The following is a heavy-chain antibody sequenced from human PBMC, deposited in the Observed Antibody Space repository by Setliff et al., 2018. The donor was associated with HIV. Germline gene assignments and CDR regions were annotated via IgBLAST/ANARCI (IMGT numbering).Heavy chain of an antibody. CDR3: ARGWELLPYWALNV. CDR1: GDSLSGYY. D-gene: IGHD2-15*01. V-gene: IGHV4-59*01. J-gene: IGHJ6*04. Sequence: TLSLTCTVSGDSLSGYYWNWIRQPPGKGLEWIGYIYYSGRTDYNPSFRRRASISLDTSKNQFSLKLNSVTAADSAIYYCARGWELLPYWALNVWGKGTTVTVSS. CDR2: IYYSGRT.